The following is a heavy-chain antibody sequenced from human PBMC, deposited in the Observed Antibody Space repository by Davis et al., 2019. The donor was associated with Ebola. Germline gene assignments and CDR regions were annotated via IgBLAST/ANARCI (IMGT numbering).Heavy chain of an antibody. Sequence: GESLKISCAASGFTFSNAWMSWVRQAPGKGLEWVGRIKSKTDGGTTDYAAPVKGRFTISRDDSKNTLYLQMNSLKTEDTAVYYCTTDLGKVVVVVAATPLYYYMDVWGKGTTVTVSS. J-gene: IGHJ6*03. V-gene: IGHV3-15*01. CDR3: TTDLGKVVVVVAATPLYYYMDV. CDR1: GFTFSNAW. CDR2: IKSKTDGGTT. D-gene: IGHD2-15*01.